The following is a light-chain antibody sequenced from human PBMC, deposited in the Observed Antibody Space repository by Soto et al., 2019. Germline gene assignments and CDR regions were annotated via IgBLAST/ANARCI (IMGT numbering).Light chain of an antibody. J-gene: IGKJ5*01. CDR1: ENIRSW. Sequence: IQLTQSPSTLSASVGDSVTITCRASENIRSWLAWYQQKAGRPPKLLIYKASTLQSGVPSRFGGSGSETEFTLTISGLQPDDFATYYCQQFNSYPITFGQGTRLEIK. V-gene: IGKV1-5*03. CDR3: QQFNSYPIT. CDR2: KAS.